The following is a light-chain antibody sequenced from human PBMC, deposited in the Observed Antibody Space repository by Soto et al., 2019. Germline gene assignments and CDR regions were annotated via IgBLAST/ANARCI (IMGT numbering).Light chain of an antibody. V-gene: IGKV3-20*01. CDR3: QQYGSSGT. Sequence: DIVLTQSPGTLSRSPVERATLSCRASQSVSNRYLAWYQQTPSQPPSLLNKGASNRATGIPDRISGRGSGTDFTLTISRLEPEDFAVYYCQQYGSSGTFGQGTKVDIK. CDR2: GAS. J-gene: IGKJ1*01. CDR1: QSVSNRY.